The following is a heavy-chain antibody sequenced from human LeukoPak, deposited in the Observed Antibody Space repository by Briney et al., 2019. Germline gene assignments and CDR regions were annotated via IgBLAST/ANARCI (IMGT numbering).Heavy chain of an antibody. Sequence: PGGSLRLSCAASGFTFSSYAMSWVRQAPGKGLEWVSYISSSSSTIYYADSVKGRFTISRDNAKNSLYLQMNSLRAEDTAVYYCARDDDNYFDYWGQGTLVTVSS. D-gene: IGHD3-22*01. CDR1: GFTFSSYA. J-gene: IGHJ4*02. CDR2: ISSSSSTI. V-gene: IGHV3-48*01. CDR3: ARDDDNYFDY.